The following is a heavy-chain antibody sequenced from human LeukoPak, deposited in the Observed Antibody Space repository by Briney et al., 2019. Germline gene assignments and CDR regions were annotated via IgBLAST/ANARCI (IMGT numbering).Heavy chain of an antibody. CDR1: GGSFSGYY. Sequence: SETLSLTCAVYGGSFSGYYWSWIRQPPGKGLEWIGEIKHSGSTNYNPSLRSRVTISVDTSKNQFSLKLSSVTAADTAVYYCARGRRRVTMIVVTYFQHWGQGTLVTVSS. CDR3: ARGRRRVTMIVVTYFQH. D-gene: IGHD3-22*01. CDR2: IKHSGST. V-gene: IGHV4-34*01. J-gene: IGHJ1*01.